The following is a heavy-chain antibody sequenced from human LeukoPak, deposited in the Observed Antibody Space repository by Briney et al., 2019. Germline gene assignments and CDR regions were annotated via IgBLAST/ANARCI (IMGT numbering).Heavy chain of an antibody. Sequence: GGSLRLSCAASGFTFSSYEMNWVRQAPGKGLEWVSYISSSGSIIYYADSVKGRFTISRDNAKNSVYLQMNSLRAEDTAVYYCARDCSRTSCYVDYYYYMDVWGKGTTVTVSS. CDR1: GFTFSSYE. J-gene: IGHJ6*03. CDR3: ARDCSRTSCYVDYYYYMDV. CDR2: ISSSGSII. V-gene: IGHV3-48*03. D-gene: IGHD2-2*01.